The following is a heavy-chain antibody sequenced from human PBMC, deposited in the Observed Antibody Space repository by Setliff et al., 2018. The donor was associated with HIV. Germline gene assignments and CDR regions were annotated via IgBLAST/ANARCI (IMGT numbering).Heavy chain of an antibody. CDR1: GGSISSSSYY. V-gene: IGHV4-39*01. J-gene: IGHJ3*02. CDR3: ARRYSSSGYAYDI. CDR2: IYYSGST. Sequence: TSETLSLTCTVSGGSISSSSYYWGWIRQPPGKGLEWIGSIYYSGSTYYNPSLKSRVTISADTSKNQFSLKLTSVTAADTAVYTCARRYSSSGYAYDIWGQGTMVTVSS. D-gene: IGHD6-13*01.